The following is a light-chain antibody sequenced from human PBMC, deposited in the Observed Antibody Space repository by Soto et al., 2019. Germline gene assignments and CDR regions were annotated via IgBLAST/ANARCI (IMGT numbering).Light chain of an antibody. V-gene: IGKV3-15*01. CDR1: QSVSSN. CDR2: GAS. J-gene: IGKJ5*01. CDR3: QQYNNLPPIT. Sequence: VVSQSQATLSVSPGERATLSCRASQSVSSNLAWYQQKPGQAPRLLIYGASTRATGIPARFSGSGSGTEFTLTISSLQSEDFAVYYCQQYNNLPPITFGQGTRLEI.